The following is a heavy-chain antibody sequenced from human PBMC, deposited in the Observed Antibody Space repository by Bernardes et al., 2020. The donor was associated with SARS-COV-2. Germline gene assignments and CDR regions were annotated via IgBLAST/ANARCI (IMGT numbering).Heavy chain of an antibody. CDR1: GYTFTSYD. J-gene: IGHJ6*02. CDR2: MNPNSGNT. D-gene: IGHD3-9*01. Sequence: ASVKASCKASGYTFTSYDLNWVRQATGQGLEWMGWMNPNSGNTRYAQKFQVRVTMTSNTSISTAYMELSSLRSEDTAVYYCARDTLVLRYFDWSPGGMDVWGQGTTVTVSS. CDR3: ARDTLVLRYFDWSPGGMDV. V-gene: IGHV1-8*01.